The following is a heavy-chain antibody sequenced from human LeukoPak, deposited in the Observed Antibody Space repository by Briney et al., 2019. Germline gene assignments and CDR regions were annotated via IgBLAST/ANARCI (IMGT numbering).Heavy chain of an antibody. CDR3: ARALMVRGVRGRLFDP. CDR2: IFHSGST. CDR1: GGSFSGYY. D-gene: IGHD3-10*01. J-gene: IGHJ5*02. Sequence: SETLSLTCAVYGGSFSGYYWSWIRQPPGKGREWIGEIFHSGSTNYNPSLKSRVTISVDTSKNQFSLKLSSVTAADTAVYYCARALMVRGVRGRLFDPWGQGTLVTVSS. V-gene: IGHV4-34*12.